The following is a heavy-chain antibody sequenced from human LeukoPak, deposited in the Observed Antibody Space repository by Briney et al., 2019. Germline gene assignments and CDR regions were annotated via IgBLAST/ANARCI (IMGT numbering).Heavy chain of an antibody. J-gene: IGHJ4*02. CDR3: AGGYCTNGVCPISDY. Sequence: SEPLSLTCTVSGGSISSYYWSWIRQHPGKGLEWIGYIYYSGSTYYNPSLKSRVTISVDTSKNQFSLKLSSVTAADTAVYYCAGGYCTNGVCPISDYWGQGTLVTVSS. CDR1: GGSISSYY. V-gene: IGHV4-59*06. CDR2: IYYSGST. D-gene: IGHD2-8*01.